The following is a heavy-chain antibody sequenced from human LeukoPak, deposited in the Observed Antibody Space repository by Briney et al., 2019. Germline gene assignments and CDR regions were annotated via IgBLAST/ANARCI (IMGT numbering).Heavy chain of an antibody. CDR2: IYHSGST. J-gene: IGHJ4*02. Sequence: SETLSLTCAVSGYSLSSGYYWGWIRQPPGKGLEWIGSIYHSGSTYYNPSLKSRVTISVDTSKNQFSLKLSSVTAADTAVYYCVRRLVVLQGFDYWGQGTLVTVSS. D-gene: IGHD3-16*02. CDR3: VRRLVVLQGFDY. CDR1: GYSLSSGYY. V-gene: IGHV4-38-2*01.